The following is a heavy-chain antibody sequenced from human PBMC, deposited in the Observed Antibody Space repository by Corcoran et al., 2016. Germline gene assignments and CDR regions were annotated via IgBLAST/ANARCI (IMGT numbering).Heavy chain of an antibody. V-gene: IGHV3-30*18. CDR2: ISYDGSNK. J-gene: IGHJ4*02. CDR3: AKDRDSSSLDY. Sequence: QVQLVESGGGVVQPGRSLRLSCAASGFTFSSYGMHWVRQAPGKGLEWVAVISYDGSNKYYADSVKGRFTISRDNSKYTLYLQMNSLRAEDTAVYYCAKDRDSSSLDYWGQGTLVTVSS. CDR1: GFTFSSYG. D-gene: IGHD6-13*01.